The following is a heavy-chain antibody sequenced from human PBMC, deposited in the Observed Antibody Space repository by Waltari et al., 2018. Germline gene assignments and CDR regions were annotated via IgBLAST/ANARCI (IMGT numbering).Heavy chain of an antibody. CDR3: AGARAHGMDV. V-gene: IGHV3-74*02. CDR1: GITFSSYW. Sequence: EVYLVESGGGLVQPGGSLRLSCAASGITFSSYWMHWVRQAPGQGLGWVSKINTDGSITGYADSVRGRFTISRDNAKSTLYLQMNSLRVEDTAAYYCAGARAHGMDVWGQGTTVTVSS. J-gene: IGHJ6*02. CDR2: INTDGSIT.